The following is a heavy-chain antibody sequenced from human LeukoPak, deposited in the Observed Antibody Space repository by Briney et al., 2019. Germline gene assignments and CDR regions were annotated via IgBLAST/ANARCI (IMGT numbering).Heavy chain of an antibody. CDR1: GYTFSSYA. CDR2: ISGSGGST. J-gene: IGHJ5*02. D-gene: IGHD3-3*01. V-gene: IGHV3-23*01. Sequence: PGGSLRLSCAASGYTFSSYAMSWVRQAPGKGLEWVSAISGSGGSTYYADSVKGRFTISRDNSKNTLYLQMNSLRAEDTAVYYCAPLLATIFGVDPWGQGTLVTVSS. CDR3: APLLATIFGVDP.